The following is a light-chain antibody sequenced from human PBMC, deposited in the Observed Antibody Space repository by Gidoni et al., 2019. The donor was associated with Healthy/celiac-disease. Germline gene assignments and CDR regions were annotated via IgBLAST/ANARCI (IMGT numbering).Light chain of an antibody. CDR3: QQIYSAPLT. V-gene: IGKV1-39*01. J-gene: IGKJ3*01. CDR1: QSISSY. Sequence: DITMTQSPSSLSASGGDRVPITCRASQSISSYLNWYQQKPGKAPKLLIYAASSLQRGVPSRFSGSGSGTDFPLTISSLQPEDVATSYCQQIYSAPLTFGPGTKVDIK. CDR2: AAS.